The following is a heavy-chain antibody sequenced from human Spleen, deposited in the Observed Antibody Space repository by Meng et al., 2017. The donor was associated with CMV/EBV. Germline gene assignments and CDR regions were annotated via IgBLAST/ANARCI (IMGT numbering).Heavy chain of an antibody. Sequence: QVRVEGAVRGRSQPSETLSCTCSIFGVYIGCFYWSWSRQPAGKGLEWIGRIYISGDTNYNPSLKSRVTISKDTSKNQISLRLTSVTAADTAVYYCATGSGDFDHWGRGTLVTVSS. CDR2: IYISGDT. CDR3: ATGSGDFDH. D-gene: IGHD1-26*01. J-gene: IGHJ4*02. CDR1: GVYIGCFY. V-gene: IGHV4-4*07.